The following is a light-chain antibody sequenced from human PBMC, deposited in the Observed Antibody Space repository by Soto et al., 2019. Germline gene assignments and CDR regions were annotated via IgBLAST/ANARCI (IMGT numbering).Light chain of an antibody. CDR1: SSDVGGHDY. Sequence: SVLAQPASVSGSPGQSITISCTATSSDVGGHDYVSWYQQHPGKAPKLIIYEVRNRPSGVSNRFSGSKSGNTASLTISGLQAEDEADYYCSSYSSTTLVFGTGTKVTVL. J-gene: IGLJ1*01. V-gene: IGLV2-14*01. CDR3: SSYSSTTLV. CDR2: EVR.